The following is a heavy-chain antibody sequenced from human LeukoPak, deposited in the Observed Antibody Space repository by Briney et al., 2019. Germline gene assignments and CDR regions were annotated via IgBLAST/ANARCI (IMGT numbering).Heavy chain of an antibody. CDR2: ISAGGGGT. CDR1: GFTFINYA. V-gene: IGHV3-23*01. D-gene: IGHD3-22*01. CDR3: AKDLRVAYYYDSSGYL. Sequence: GGSLRLSCAGSGFTFINYAMSWVRQAPGKGLEWVSTISAGGGGTYYADSVKGRFTISRDNFKNTLYLQMNSLRAEDTAVYYCAKDLRVAYYYDSSGYLWGQGTLVTVSS. J-gene: IGHJ4*02.